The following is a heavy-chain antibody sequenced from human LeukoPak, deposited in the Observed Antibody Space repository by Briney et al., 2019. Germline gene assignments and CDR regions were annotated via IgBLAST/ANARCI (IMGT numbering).Heavy chain of an antibody. J-gene: IGHJ6*03. CDR1: GYTFTSYD. D-gene: IGHD3-10*01. CDR3: ARERGSYYYMDV. V-gene: IGHV1-8*01. Sequence: WASVKVSCKASGYTFTSYDINWVRQAAGQGLEWMGWMNPNSGNTGYAQKFQGRVTMTRNTSISTAYMELSSLRSEDTAVYYCARERGSYYYMDVWGKGTTVTVFS. CDR2: MNPNSGNT.